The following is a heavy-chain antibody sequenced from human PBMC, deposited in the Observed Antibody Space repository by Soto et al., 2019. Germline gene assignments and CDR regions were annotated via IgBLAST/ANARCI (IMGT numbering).Heavy chain of an antibody. D-gene: IGHD2-15*01. V-gene: IGHV1-3*01. Sequence: QAQLVQSGAEVKKPGASVKVSCKASGYTFTSYAMHWVRQAPGQRLEWMGWINAGNGNTKYSQKFQGRVTITRDTSASTAYMVLSSLRSEDTAVYYCARGDIVVVVAATPFSPWGQGTLVTVSS. J-gene: IGHJ5*02. CDR1: GYTFTSYA. CDR3: ARGDIVVVVAATPFSP. CDR2: INAGNGNT.